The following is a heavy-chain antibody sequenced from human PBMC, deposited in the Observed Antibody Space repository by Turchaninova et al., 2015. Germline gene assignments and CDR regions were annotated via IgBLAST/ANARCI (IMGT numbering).Heavy chain of an antibody. J-gene: IGHJ5*02. Sequence: GRSWGGQAPGKGLEWGSAIKGCGRSTYYADSVKSRFTISRDKSKNTLYLQMNSLRAEDTAVYYCAKRAMVRGVGITWFDPWGQGTLVTVSS. D-gene: IGHD3-10*01. CDR3: AKRAMVRGVGITWFDP. CDR2: IKGCGRST. V-gene: IGHV3-23*01. CDR1: G.